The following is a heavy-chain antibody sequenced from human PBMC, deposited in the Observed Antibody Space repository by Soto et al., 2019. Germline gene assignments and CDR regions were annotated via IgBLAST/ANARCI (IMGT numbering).Heavy chain of an antibody. CDR2: ISSSSSYI. CDR3: ARGGAAVVVVAATGYYFDY. V-gene: IGHV3-21*01. Sequence: EVQLVESGGGLVKPGVSLRLSCAASGFTFSSYSMNWVRQAPGKGPEWVSSISSSSSYIYYADSVKGRFTISRDNAKNSLSLQMNSLRAEDTAVYYCARGGAAVVVVAATGYYFDYWGQGTLVTVSS. CDR1: GFTFSSYS. J-gene: IGHJ4*02. D-gene: IGHD2-15*01.